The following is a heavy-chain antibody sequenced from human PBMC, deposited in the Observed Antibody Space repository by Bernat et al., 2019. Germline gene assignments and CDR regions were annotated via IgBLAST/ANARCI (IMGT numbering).Heavy chain of an antibody. Sequence: QVQLVQSGAEVKKPGASVKVSCKASGYTFTGYYMHWVRQAPGQGLEWMGWINPTSGGTNYAQKFQGWATMTRDTSISTAYMELSRLRSDDTAVYYCARMTYYYDSSGYSPYFDYWGQGTLVTVSS. J-gene: IGHJ4*02. D-gene: IGHD3-22*01. CDR1: GYTFTGYY. CDR3: ARMTYYYDSSGYSPYFDY. V-gene: IGHV1-2*04. CDR2: INPTSGGT.